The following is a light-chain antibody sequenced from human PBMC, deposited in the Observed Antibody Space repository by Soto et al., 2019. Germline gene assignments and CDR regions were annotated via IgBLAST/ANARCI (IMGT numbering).Light chain of an antibody. V-gene: IGLV2-14*01. J-gene: IGLJ1*01. Sequence: QSALTQPASVSGSPGQPITISCTGTSSDVGGYNYVSWYQQYPGKAPKLMIYEVSNRPSGVSNRFSGSKSGNTASLTISGLQAEDEADYYCQSYDSSLSGYVFGTGTKVTVL. CDR3: QSYDSSLSGYV. CDR2: EVS. CDR1: SSDVGGYNY.